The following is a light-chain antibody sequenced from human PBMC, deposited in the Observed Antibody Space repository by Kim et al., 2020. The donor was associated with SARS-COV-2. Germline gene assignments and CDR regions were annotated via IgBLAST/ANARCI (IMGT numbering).Light chain of an antibody. CDR1: QSVSSN. J-gene: IGKJ2*01. CDR2: GGS. V-gene: IGKV3-15*01. CDR3: QQYNNWPPYT. Sequence: EIVMTQSPATLSVSPGERATLSCRASQSVSSNLAWYQQKPGQAPRPLIYGGSTRATGIPARVSGSGSGKEFTLNISSLQSEDFAVYYWQQYNNWPPYTLGQGKKLE.